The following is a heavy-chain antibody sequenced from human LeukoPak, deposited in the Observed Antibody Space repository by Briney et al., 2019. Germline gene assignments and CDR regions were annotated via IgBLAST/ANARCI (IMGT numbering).Heavy chain of an antibody. D-gene: IGHD2-2*01. CDR3: AKDEVVPSYYYIDV. CDR2: INYDGSKE. Sequence: GGSLRLSCAASGFTFSRFGMHWVRQAPGKGLEWVTFINYDGSKEYYADSVKGRFTISRHSSKNTLYLQMNSLRAEDTAVYYCAKDEVVPSYYYIDVWGKGTTVTVSS. CDR1: GFTFSRFG. J-gene: IGHJ6*03. V-gene: IGHV3-30*02.